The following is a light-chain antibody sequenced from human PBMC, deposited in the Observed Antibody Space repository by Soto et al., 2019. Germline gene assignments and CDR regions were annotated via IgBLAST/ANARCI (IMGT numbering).Light chain of an antibody. CDR2: GAS. CDR3: QQYGSSPPFT. CDR1: QSVSSSY. V-gene: IGKV3-20*01. J-gene: IGKJ1*01. Sequence: EIVLTQSPGTLSLSPGERATLSCRASQSVSSSYLAWYQQKPGQAPRLLIYGASSRATGIPDRFGGSGSGTDFTLTISRLEPEDFAVYYCQQYGSSPPFTFGQGTKLDIK.